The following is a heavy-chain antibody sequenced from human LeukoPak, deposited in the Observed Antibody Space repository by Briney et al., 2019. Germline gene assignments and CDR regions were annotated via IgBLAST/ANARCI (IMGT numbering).Heavy chain of an antibody. CDR2: ISSSSSYI. D-gene: IGHD2-2*01. Sequence: PGGSLRLSCAASGFTFSSYSMNWVRQAPGKGLEWVSSISSSSSYIYYADSVKGRFTISRDYSKNTLYLQMNSLRAEDTAVYYCANFHCSSTSCHLSGYFQHWGQGTLVTVSS. V-gene: IGHV3-21*04. J-gene: IGHJ1*01. CDR3: ANFHCSSTSCHLSGYFQH. CDR1: GFTFSSYS.